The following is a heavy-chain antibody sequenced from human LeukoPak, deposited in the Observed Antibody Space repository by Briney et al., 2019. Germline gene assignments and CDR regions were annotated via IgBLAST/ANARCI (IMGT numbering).Heavy chain of an antibody. Sequence: ASVRVSCTASGYTFTSYDINRVRQATGQGLEWMGWMNPNSGNTGYAQKFQGRVTMTRNTSISTAYMELSSLRSEDTAVYFCARKGPANYYYYYMDVWGKGTTVTVSS. CDR3: ARKGPANYYYYYMDV. J-gene: IGHJ6*03. CDR1: GYTFTSYD. V-gene: IGHV1-8*01. D-gene: IGHD2-2*01. CDR2: MNPNSGNT.